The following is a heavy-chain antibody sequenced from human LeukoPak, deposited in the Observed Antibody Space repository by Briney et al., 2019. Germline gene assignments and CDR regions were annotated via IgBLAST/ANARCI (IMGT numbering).Heavy chain of an antibody. CDR1: GFTFSSYA. CDR2: ISYDGSNK. CDR3: ARGGGSDDAFDI. J-gene: IGHJ3*02. Sequence: GGSLRLSCAASGFTFSSYAMHWVRQAPGKGLEWVAVISYDGSNKYYADSVKGRFTISRDNSKNTLYLQMNSLRAEDTAVYYCARGGGSDDAFDIWGQGTMVTVSS. D-gene: IGHD2-15*01. V-gene: IGHV3-30-3*01.